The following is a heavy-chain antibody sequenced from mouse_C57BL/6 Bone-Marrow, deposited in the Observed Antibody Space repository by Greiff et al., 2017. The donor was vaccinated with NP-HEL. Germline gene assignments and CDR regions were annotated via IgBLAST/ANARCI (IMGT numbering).Heavy chain of an antibody. Sequence: EVMLVESGGGLVKPGGSLKLSCAASGFTFSSYAMSWVRQTPEKRLEWVATISDGGSYTYYPDNVKGRFTISRDNAKNNLYLQMSHLKSEDTAMYYCARDRGTVVEVYAMDYWGQGTSVTVSS. D-gene: IGHD1-1*01. J-gene: IGHJ4*01. V-gene: IGHV5-4*01. CDR2: ISDGGSYT. CDR1: GFTFSSYA. CDR3: ARDRGTVVEVYAMDY.